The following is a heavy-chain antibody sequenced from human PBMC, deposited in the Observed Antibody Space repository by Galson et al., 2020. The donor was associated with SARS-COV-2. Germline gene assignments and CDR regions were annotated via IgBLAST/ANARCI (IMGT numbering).Heavy chain of an antibody. CDR3: ARGRFGELSPSFDY. V-gene: IGHV4-59*01. CDR2: IYYSGSP. CDR1: GGSISSYY. J-gene: IGHJ4*02. Sequence: ASETLSLTCTVSGGSISSYYWSWIRQPPGKGLEWIGYIYYSGSPNYNPSLKSRVTISVVTSKNQFSLNLSSVTAADTAVYYCARGRFGELSPSFDYWGQGTLVTVSS. D-gene: IGHD3-10*01.